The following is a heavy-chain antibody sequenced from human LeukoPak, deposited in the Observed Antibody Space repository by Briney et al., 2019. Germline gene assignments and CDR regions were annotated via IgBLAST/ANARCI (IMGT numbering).Heavy chain of an antibody. J-gene: IGHJ5*02. CDR2: VDYSGNT. CDR1: GASLINYD. Sequence: SETLSLTSTVSGASLINYDWNWVRQPPGKELEWIGNVDYSGNTGHNPSLKSRVTISLDISKNHFSLRLSSVTAADTAVYYCAMQVGIYGDYNHWFDPWGQGARVTVSS. D-gene: IGHD4-17*01. V-gene: IGHV4-59*08. CDR3: AMQVGIYGDYNHWFDP.